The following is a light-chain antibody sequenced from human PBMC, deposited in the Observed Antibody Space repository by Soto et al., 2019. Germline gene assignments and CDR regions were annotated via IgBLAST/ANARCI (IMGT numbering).Light chain of an antibody. V-gene: IGKV3-20*01. J-gene: IGKJ5*01. Sequence: EIVLTHSPGTLSFSAWERATRSCMASQSVTSTYLAWYQQKPGQAPRLLIYGASSRAIGIPDRFSGSVSGSDFILTINRLEPEDFAVYYCQQYGSSHTFGQGTRLEI. CDR3: QQYGSSHT. CDR1: QSVTSTY. CDR2: GAS.